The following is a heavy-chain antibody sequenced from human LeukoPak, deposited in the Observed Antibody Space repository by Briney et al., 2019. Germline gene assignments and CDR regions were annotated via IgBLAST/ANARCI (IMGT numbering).Heavy chain of an antibody. J-gene: IGHJ3*02. D-gene: IGHD2-2*01. Sequence: GASVKVSCKASGYTFTSYDINWVRQATGQGLEWMGWMNPNSGNTGYAQKFQGKVTITRNTSISTAYMDLSRLRSDDTAVYYCARPDCSSTSCLNAFDIWGQGTMVTVSS. CDR3: ARPDCSSTSCLNAFDI. CDR2: MNPNSGNT. V-gene: IGHV1-8*03. CDR1: GYTFTSYD.